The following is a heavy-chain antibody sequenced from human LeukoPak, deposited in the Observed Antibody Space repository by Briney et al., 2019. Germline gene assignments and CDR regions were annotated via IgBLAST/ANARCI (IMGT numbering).Heavy chain of an antibody. CDR3: AKSGLNRFDY. J-gene: IGHJ4*02. CDR1: GFTFSSYA. D-gene: IGHD2-15*01. CDR2: ISGSGSGGRT. Sequence: GGSLRLSCAASGFTFSSYAMSWVRQAPGKGLEWVSTISGSGSGGRTYYADPVKGRFTISRDNSKNTLYLQMNSLRAEDTAVYYCAKSGLNRFDYWGQGTLVTVSS. V-gene: IGHV3-23*01.